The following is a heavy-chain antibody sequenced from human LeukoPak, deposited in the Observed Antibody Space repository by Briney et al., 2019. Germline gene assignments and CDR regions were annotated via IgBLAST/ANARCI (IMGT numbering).Heavy chain of an antibody. J-gene: IGHJ6*03. CDR2: SSTVTGNI. V-gene: IGHV3-48*04. CDR1: GFAFFSTS. D-gene: IGHD1-1*01. CDR3: ATTGNFYDMDV. Sequence: QAGGSLRLSCAAAGFAFFSTSIHWVRQAPGKGLEWLSYSSTVTGNIYYADSVKGRFTISRDNAKSSLKLQMSSLRAEDTAVYFCATTGNFYDMDVWGKGTTVTVSS.